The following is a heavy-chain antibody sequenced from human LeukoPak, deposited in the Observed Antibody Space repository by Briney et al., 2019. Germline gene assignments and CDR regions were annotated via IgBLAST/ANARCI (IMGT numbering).Heavy chain of an antibody. D-gene: IGHD3-3*01. V-gene: IGHV3-23*01. Sequence: GGSLRLSCAASGFTFSSYAMSWVRQAPGKGLEWVSAISGSGGSTYYADSVKGRFTISRDNSKNTLYLQMNSLRAEDTAVYYCAKRHYDFWSGYQNQMYYFDYWGQGPLVTVSS. CDR2: ISGSGGST. J-gene: IGHJ4*02. CDR1: GFTFSSYA. CDR3: AKRHYDFWSGYQNQMYYFDY.